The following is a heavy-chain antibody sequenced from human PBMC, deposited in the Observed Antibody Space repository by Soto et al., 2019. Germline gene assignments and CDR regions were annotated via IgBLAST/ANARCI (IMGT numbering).Heavy chain of an antibody. CDR1: GGSISSDSYY. J-gene: IGHJ5*02. V-gene: IGHV4-39*01. CDR2: ISYSGST. CDR3: ARGPHLVRGVINWFDP. D-gene: IGHD3-10*01. Sequence: SETLSLTCTVSGGSISSDSYYWGWIRQSPEKGLEWIASISYSGSTYYNPTLKSRLIISVDTSKSQFSLKLSSVTAADTAVYYCARGPHLVRGVINWFDPWGQGTLVTVSS.